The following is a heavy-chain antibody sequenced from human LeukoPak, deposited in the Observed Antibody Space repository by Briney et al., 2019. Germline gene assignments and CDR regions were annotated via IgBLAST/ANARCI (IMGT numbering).Heavy chain of an antibody. D-gene: IGHD3-16*01. CDR2: IWHDGSVY. J-gene: IGHJ6*03. CDR1: GFMFSRLG. Sequence: PGGSLRLSCTASGFMFSRLGMQGVGQAPGEGREWVAMIWHDGSVYEYADSVKGRLTTSTDNSPNTLYLQMNSLRDDDTAVYYCAKEGDQFRGYLDAWGKGTTVTVSS. V-gene: IGHV3-33*06. CDR3: AKEGDQFRGYLDA.